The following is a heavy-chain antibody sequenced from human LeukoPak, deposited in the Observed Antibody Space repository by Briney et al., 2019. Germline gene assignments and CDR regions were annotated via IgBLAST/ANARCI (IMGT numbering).Heavy chain of an antibody. Sequence: GRSLRLPCAASGFTFSSYGMHWVRQAPGKGLEWVAVISYDGSNKYYADSVKGRFTISRDNSKNTLYLQMNSLRAEDTAVYYCAKDGSYYGSIDYWGQGTLVTVSS. D-gene: IGHD3-10*01. J-gene: IGHJ4*02. CDR3: AKDGSYYGSIDY. CDR1: GFTFSSYG. CDR2: ISYDGSNK. V-gene: IGHV3-30*18.